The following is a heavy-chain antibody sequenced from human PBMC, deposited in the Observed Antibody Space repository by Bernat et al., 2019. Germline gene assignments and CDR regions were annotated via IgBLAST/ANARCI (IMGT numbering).Heavy chain of an antibody. CDR3: ARDEAGSFDY. CDR2: ISGSFNYI. Sequence: EVQLVESGGGLVKPGGSLRLSCAASGFTFSSYSINWVRQVPGKGLEWVSSISGSFNYIYYADSVKGRFTISRDNAKASLYLQMNSLRAEDTAVYYCARDEAGSFDYWGQGTLVTVSS. D-gene: IGHD6-13*01. J-gene: IGHJ4*02. V-gene: IGHV3-21*01. CDR1: GFTFSSYS.